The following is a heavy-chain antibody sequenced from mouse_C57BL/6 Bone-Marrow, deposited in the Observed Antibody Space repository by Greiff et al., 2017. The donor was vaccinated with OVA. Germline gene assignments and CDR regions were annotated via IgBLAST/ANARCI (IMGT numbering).Heavy chain of an antibody. CDR2: INSDGSST. V-gene: IGHV5-16*01. J-gene: IGHJ1*03. CDR3: ARGEPYGYFDV. CDR1: GFTFSDYY. Sequence: EVKLMESEGGLVQPGSSMKLSCTASGFTFSDYYMAWVRQVPEKGLEWVANINSDGSSTYYLASLKSRFIISGDNAKNILYMQMSSLKSEDTATYYCARGEPYGYFDVWGTGTTLTVSS.